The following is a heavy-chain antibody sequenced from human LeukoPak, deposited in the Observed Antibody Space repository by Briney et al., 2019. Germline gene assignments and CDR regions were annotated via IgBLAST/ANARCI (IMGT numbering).Heavy chain of an antibody. J-gene: IGHJ4*02. Sequence: KPSETLSLTCAVYGGSFSGCYWSWIRQPPGKGLEWIGEINHSGSTNYNPSLKSRVTISVDTSKNQFSLKLSSVTAADTAVYYCARYDFWSGYPTLDYWGQGTLVTVSS. CDR2: INHSGST. V-gene: IGHV4-34*01. D-gene: IGHD3-3*01. CDR3: ARYDFWSGYPTLDY. CDR1: GGSFSGCY.